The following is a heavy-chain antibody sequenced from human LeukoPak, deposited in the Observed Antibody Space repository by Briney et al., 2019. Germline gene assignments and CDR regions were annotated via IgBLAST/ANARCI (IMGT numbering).Heavy chain of an antibody. CDR1: GGSFSGYY. V-gene: IGHV4-34*01. J-gene: IGHJ6*03. D-gene: IGHD3-22*01. Sequence: SETLSLTCAVYGGSFSGYYWTWIRHAPEKGLEWIGEMNPSGSTNYNPSLKSRVTISVDTSKNQFSLTLSSVTAADTAVYYCARGRQDVTMIVVIMTAVSYYLDVWGKGTTVTVS. CDR3: ARGRQDVTMIVVIMTAVSYYLDV. CDR2: MNPSGST.